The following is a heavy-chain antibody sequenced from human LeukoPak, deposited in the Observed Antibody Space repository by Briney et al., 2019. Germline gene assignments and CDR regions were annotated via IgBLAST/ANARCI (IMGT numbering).Heavy chain of an antibody. V-gene: IGHV3-21*01. CDR3: ARGQQDSSWYYFDY. J-gene: IGHJ4*02. CDR1: GFTFSSYS. CDR2: ISSSSSYI. D-gene: IGHD6-13*01. Sequence: GGSLRLSSAASGFTFSSYSMNWVRQAPGKGLEWISSISSSSSYIYYADSVKGRFTISRDNAKNSLYLQMNSLRAEDTAVYYCARGQQDSSWYYFDYWGQGTLVTVSS.